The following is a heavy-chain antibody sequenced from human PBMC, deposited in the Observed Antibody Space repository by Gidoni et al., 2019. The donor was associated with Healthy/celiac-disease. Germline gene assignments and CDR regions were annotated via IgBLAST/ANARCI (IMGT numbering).Heavy chain of an antibody. D-gene: IGHD3-10*01. CDR3: ARDGYGSGSSNFDY. Sequence: QVQLQQSGTGLVKPPQTRSLTCAIAGDSVSSNSAAWNWIRQSPSRGLEWLGRTYYRSKWYNDYAVSVKSRITSNPDTSKDQFSLQLNSVTPEDTAVYYCARDGYGSGSSNFDYWGQGTLVTVSS. J-gene: IGHJ4*02. CDR2: TYYRSKWYN. V-gene: IGHV6-1*01. CDR1: GDSVSSNSAA.